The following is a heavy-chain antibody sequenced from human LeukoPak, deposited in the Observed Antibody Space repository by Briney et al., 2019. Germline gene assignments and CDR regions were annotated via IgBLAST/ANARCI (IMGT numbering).Heavy chain of an antibody. V-gene: IGHV1-69*05. Sequence: SVKVSCKASGGTFSSYAISWVRQAPGQGLEWIGRIIPIFGTANYAQKFQGRVTITTDESTSTAYMELSSLRSEDTAVYYCARCDYEIRDAFDIWGQGTMVTVSS. CDR1: GGTFSSYA. J-gene: IGHJ3*02. CDR2: IIPIFGTA. D-gene: IGHD4-17*01. CDR3: ARCDYEIRDAFDI.